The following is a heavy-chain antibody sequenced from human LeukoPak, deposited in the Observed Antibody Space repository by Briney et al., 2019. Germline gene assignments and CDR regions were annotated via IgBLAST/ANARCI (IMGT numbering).Heavy chain of an antibody. J-gene: IGHJ5*02. CDR3: ARDLRGYSSSTDQYWFDP. V-gene: IGHV1-8*01. CDR2: MNPNSGNT. Sequence: ASVKVSCKASGYTFTSYDINWVRQATGQGLEWMGWMNPNSGNTGYAQKFQGRVTMTRNTSISTAYMELSSLRSDDTAVYYCARDLRGYSSSTDQYWFDPWGQGTLVTVSS. D-gene: IGHD6-6*01. CDR1: GYTFTSYD.